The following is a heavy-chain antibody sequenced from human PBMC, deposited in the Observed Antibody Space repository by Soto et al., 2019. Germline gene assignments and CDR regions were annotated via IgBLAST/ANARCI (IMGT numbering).Heavy chain of an antibody. D-gene: IGHD3-10*01. Sequence: GESLKISCQGSGYSISSYWINWVRQMPGRGLEWMGRIGPGDSYTNYSPSFQGHVTISADKSISTAYLQWSSLKASDTAMYYCARRLYASGGTYWFDLWGQGTLVTVSS. J-gene: IGHJ5*02. CDR1: GYSISSYW. CDR3: ARRLYASGGTYWFDL. V-gene: IGHV5-10-1*01. CDR2: IGPGDSYT.